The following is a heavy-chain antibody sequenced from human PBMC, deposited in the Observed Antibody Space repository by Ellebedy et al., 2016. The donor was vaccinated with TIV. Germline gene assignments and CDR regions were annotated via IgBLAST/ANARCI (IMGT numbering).Heavy chain of an antibody. CDR2: INVADGKT. D-gene: IGHD2-15*01. J-gene: IGHJ5*02. CDR1: GYTFTQYA. Sequence: AASVTVSCKASGYTFTQYAIHWLLQARGQSLEWMGWINVADGKTKYSQKVQGRVTLTRDTSANTAYMNLSGLTSEDSGIYYCARDPLGYCSGGSCANNWFDPWGQGTLVTVSS. CDR3: ARDPLGYCSGGSCANNWFDP. V-gene: IGHV1-3*01.